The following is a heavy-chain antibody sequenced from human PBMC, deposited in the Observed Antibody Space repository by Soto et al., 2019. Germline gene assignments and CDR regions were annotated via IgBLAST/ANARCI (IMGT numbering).Heavy chain of an antibody. D-gene: IGHD1-1*01. CDR3: ARDHNWAFDY. V-gene: IGHV3-48*02. Sequence: PGGSLRLSCAASGFTFSSYSMNWVRQAPGKGLEWVSYISGSTSPVSYADSVRGRFTISRDNAKNSLYLQMNNLRDEDTALYYCARDHNWAFDYWGQGTLVTVSS. CDR1: GFTFSSYS. J-gene: IGHJ4*02. CDR2: ISGSTSPV.